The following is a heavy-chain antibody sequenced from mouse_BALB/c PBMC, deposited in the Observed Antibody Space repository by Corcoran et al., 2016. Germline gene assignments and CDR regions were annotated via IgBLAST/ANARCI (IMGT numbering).Heavy chain of an antibody. D-gene: IGHD2-1*01. CDR2: IDPYNDGI. Sequence: EGQVQQTGPELFKPGATVKMYCKASGYTFTSYDMHWVKQKHGQSLDWLGYIDPYNDGIKYNEKFKGKATLTPDKSASTAYMGLSSLTSEDSAVYYSAREVHGGNAFDYWGQGTTLTVSA. J-gene: IGHJ2*01. CDR1: GYTFTSYD. CDR3: AREVHGGNAFDY. V-gene: IGHV1S136*01.